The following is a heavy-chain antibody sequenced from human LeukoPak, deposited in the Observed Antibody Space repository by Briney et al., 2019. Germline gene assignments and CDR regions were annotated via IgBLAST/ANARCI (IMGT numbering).Heavy chain of an antibody. CDR1: GYTFTSYY. Sequence: ASVKVSCKASGYTFTSYYMHWVRQAPGQGLEWMGIINPSGGSTSYAQKFQGRVTMTRGTSTSTVYMELSSLRSEDTAVYYCARVLENDYSNYVIVYWGQGTLVTVSS. D-gene: IGHD4-11*01. CDR3: ARVLENDYSNYVIVY. J-gene: IGHJ4*02. CDR2: INPSGGST. V-gene: IGHV1-46*01.